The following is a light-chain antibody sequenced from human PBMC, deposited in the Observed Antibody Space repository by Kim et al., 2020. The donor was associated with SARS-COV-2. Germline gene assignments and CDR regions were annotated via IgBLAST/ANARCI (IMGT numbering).Light chain of an antibody. CDR2: DAS. Sequence: SPVERATPSCRAITRVSSDLAGYQQKPGQPPRLLIYDASTRATGIPARFSGSGSGTEFTLTISSLQSEDFAAYYCQQYNKWPPRYTFGQGTKLEI. CDR1: TRVSSD. J-gene: IGKJ2*01. CDR3: QQYNKWPPRYT. V-gene: IGKV3-15*01.